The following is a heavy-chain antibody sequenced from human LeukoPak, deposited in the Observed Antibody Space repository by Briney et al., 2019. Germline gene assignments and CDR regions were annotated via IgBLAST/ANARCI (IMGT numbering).Heavy chain of an antibody. CDR3: ARGVLRLGELSRFYFDY. Sequence: PGGSLRLSCAASGFTFSSYSMNWVRQAPGKGLEWVSSISSSSSYIYYADSVKGRFTISRDNAKNSLYLQMNSLRAEDTAMYYCARGVLRLGELSRFYFDYWGQGTLVTVSS. CDR2: ISSSSSYI. J-gene: IGHJ4*02. CDR1: GFTFSSYS. D-gene: IGHD3-16*02. V-gene: IGHV3-21*01.